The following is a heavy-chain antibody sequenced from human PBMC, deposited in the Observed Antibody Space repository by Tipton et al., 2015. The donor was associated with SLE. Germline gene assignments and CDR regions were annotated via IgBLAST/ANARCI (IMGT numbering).Heavy chain of an antibody. CDR2: IYTSGST. CDR1: GGSISSYY. D-gene: IGHD6-13*01. V-gene: IGHV4-4*07. CDR3: ARHPPREQLVFGYFDL. J-gene: IGHJ2*01. Sequence: TLSLTCTVSGGSISSYYWSWIRQPPGKGLEWIGRIYTSGSTNYNPSLKSRVTISVDASKNQFSLKLSSVTAADTAVYYCARHPPREQLVFGYFDLWGRGTLVTVSS.